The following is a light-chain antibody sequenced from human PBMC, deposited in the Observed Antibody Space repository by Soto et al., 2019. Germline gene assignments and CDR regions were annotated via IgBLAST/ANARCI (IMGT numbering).Light chain of an antibody. J-gene: IGKJ4*01. CDR3: QQRVNWLT. Sequence: EIVLTQSPAILSLSPGESATLSARASKSVGTYLDWYQQKLGQAPRLLTFDASNRATGIPARFSGSGSGTDFTLTISSLEPEDFAVYYCQQRVNWLTFGGGTKVEL. V-gene: IGKV3-11*01. CDR1: KSVGTY. CDR2: DAS.